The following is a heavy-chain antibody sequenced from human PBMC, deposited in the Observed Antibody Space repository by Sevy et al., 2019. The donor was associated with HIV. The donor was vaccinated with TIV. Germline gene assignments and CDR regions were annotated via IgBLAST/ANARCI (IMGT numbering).Heavy chain of an antibody. CDR2: ISSSSSTI. CDR3: ARLGPIAAAGNNWFDP. CDR1: GSTFSSYS. D-gene: IGHD6-13*01. V-gene: IGHV3-48*02. Sequence: GGSLRLSCAASGSTFSSYSMNWVRQAPGKGLEWVSYISSSSSTIYYADSVKGRFTISRDNAKNSLYLQMNSLRDEDTAVYYCARLGPIAAAGNNWFDPWGQGTLVTVSS. J-gene: IGHJ5*02.